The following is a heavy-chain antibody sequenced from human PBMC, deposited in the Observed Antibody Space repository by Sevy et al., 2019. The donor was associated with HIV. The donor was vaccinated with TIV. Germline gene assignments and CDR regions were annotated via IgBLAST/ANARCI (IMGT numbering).Heavy chain of an antibody. D-gene: IGHD1-7*01. CDR3: ARGLAGTTYKTLRD. CDR1: GYTFTSYA. J-gene: IGHJ4*02. V-gene: IGHV1-3*01. Sequence: ASVKVSCKASGYTFTSYAMHWVRQAPGQRLEWMGWINAGNGNTKYSQKFQGTVTITRDTSASTAYMELSSLRSEDTAVYYCARGLAGTTYKTLRDWGQGTLVTVSS. CDR2: INAGNGNT.